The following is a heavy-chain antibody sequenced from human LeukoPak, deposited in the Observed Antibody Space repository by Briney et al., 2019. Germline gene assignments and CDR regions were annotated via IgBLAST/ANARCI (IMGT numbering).Heavy chain of an antibody. CDR3: ARRSGSSWSSFDY. J-gene: IGHJ4*02. Sequence: PGGSLRLSCAASGFTFSNAYMNWVRQAPGKGLEWVSGISGFGGSTYYAPSVKGRLTISRDNFGNMLYLHLDSLRVEDTAIYYCARRSGSSWSSFDYWGQGALVTVSS. D-gene: IGHD6-13*01. CDR2: ISGFGGST. V-gene: IGHV3-23*01. CDR1: GFTFSNAY.